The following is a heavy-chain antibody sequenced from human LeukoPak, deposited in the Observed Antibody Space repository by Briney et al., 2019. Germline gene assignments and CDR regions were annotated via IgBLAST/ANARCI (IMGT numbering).Heavy chain of an antibody. CDR1: GASASSGSYY. V-gene: IGHV4-61*01. CDR3: ARVLYDSFDP. D-gene: IGHD2-8*01. Sequence: SETPSHTCTVSGASASSGSYYCSWIRQPPGKWLEWIGYLYYSGSTNHDPSLKNRVTISLDASKNQFSLRLTSVTAADTAVYYCARVLYDSFDPWGQGTLVTVSS. CDR2: LYYSGST. J-gene: IGHJ5*02.